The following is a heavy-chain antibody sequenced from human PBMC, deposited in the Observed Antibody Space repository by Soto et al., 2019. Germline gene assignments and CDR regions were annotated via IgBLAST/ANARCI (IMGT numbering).Heavy chain of an antibody. CDR2: IKSKTDGGTT. D-gene: IGHD3-3*01. CDR1: GFTFSNAW. CDR3: TTDYNLRFLEWFPGEAFDY. V-gene: IGHV3-15*01. Sequence: GGSLRLSCAASGFTFSNAWMSWVRQAPGKGLEWVGRIKSKTDGGTTDYAAPVKGRFTISRDDSKNTLYLQMNSLKTEDTAVYYCTTDYNLRFLEWFPGEAFDYWGQGTLVTVSS. J-gene: IGHJ4*02.